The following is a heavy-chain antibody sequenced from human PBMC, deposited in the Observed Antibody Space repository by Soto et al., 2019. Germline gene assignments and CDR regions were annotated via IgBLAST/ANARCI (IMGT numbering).Heavy chain of an antibody. CDR3: GKPPDFPYYTMDV. J-gene: IGHJ6*02. CDR2: ITGSGTST. V-gene: IGHV3-23*01. CDR1: GFSFSGYA. Sequence: GVSLRLSCAASGFSFSGYAMTWARQSPGKGLEWVSSITGSGTSTYYADSVKGRFIISRDNSKNTVSLQMNSLRADDTAVYYCGKPPDFPYYTMDVWGQGTTVSVSS.